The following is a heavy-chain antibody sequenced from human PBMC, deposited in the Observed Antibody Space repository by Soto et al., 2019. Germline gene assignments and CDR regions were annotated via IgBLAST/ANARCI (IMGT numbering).Heavy chain of an antibody. D-gene: IGHD3-9*01. V-gene: IGHV1-69*13. CDR1: GGTFSSYA. J-gene: IGHJ6*02. Sequence: SVKVSCKASGGTFSSYAIGWVRQAPGQGLEWMGGIIPIFGTANYAQKFQGRVTITADESTSTAYMELSSLRSEDTAVYYCARVSYDILTGYYNNYYYYGMDVWGQGTTVTVSS. CDR3: ARVSYDILTGYYNNYYYYGMDV. CDR2: IIPIFGTA.